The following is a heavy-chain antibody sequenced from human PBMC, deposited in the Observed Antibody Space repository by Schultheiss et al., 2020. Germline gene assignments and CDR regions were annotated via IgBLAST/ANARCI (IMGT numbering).Heavy chain of an antibody. D-gene: IGHD4-17*01. J-gene: IGHJ5*02. CDR1: GGSFSGYN. CDR2: INHSGST. Sequence: SETLSLTCAVYGGSFSGYNWNWIRQPPGKGLEWIGEINHSGSTNYNPSLKSRVTISVDTSKNQFHLYLRSVTAADAAVYYCARQTVTGNGGRGWFDPWGQGTLVTVSS. V-gene: IGHV4-34*01. CDR3: ARQTVTGNGGRGWFDP.